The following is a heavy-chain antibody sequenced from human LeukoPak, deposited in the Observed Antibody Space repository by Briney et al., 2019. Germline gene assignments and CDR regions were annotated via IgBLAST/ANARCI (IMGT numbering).Heavy chain of an antibody. CDR2: IYTSGTT. Sequence: SETLSLTCTVSAGFISSYYWIWIRQPAGKGREWIGRIYTSGTTNYNPSLRSRLTMSIDTSKNQFSLQLTPVNAADTAVDYCARDFEYWGQGILVTVSS. J-gene: IGHJ4*02. V-gene: IGHV4-4*07. CDR1: AGFISSYY. CDR3: ARDFEY.